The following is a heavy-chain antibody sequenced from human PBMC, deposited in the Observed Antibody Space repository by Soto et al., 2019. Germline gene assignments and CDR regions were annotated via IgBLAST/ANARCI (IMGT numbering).Heavy chain of an antibody. CDR3: ARGSDYYDSSGYYRIFDY. CDR2: IIPIFGTA. CDR1: GGTFSSYA. J-gene: IGHJ4*02. V-gene: IGHV1-69*13. Sequence: SVKVSCKASGGTFSSYAISWVRQAPGQGLEWMGGIIPIFGTANYAQKFQGRVTITADESTSTAYMELSSLRSEDTAVYYCARGSDYYDSSGYYRIFDYWGQGTLVTVSS. D-gene: IGHD3-22*01.